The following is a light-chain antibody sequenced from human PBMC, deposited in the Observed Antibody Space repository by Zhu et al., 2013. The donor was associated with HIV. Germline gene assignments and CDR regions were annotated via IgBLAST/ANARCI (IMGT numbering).Light chain of an antibody. V-gene: IGKV1-NL1*01. CDR3: QQYGNTLMYT. J-gene: IGKJ2*01. Sequence: DIQMTQSPSSVSASVGDRVTITCRASQGLSNCLAWYQQKPGTAPRLLIFGASSRATGIPDRFSGNGSGTDFTLTISSLEPEDFAVYYCQQYGNTLMYTFGQGTKLEIK. CDR1: QGLSNC. CDR2: GAS.